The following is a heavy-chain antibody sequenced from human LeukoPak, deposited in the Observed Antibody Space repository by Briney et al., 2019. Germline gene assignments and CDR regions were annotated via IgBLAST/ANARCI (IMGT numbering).Heavy chain of an antibody. Sequence: SQTLSLTCAVSGGSISSGGYSWSWIRQPPGKALEWIGYIYYRGSTNYNPSLKSRVTFSVDTSKNQFSLKLNSVTAADTAVYYCARGGDYGDLRYFDYWGQGTLVTVSS. CDR2: IYYRGST. CDR1: GGSISSGGYS. J-gene: IGHJ4*02. V-gene: IGHV4-30-4*07. D-gene: IGHD4-17*01. CDR3: ARGGDYGDLRYFDY.